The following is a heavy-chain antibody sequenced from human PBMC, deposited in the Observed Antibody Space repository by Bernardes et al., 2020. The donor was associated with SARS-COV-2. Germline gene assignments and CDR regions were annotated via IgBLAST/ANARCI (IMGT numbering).Heavy chain of an antibody. V-gene: IGHV1-69*13. CDR1: GGTFSSYA. D-gene: IGHD3-22*01. Sequence: SVKVSCKASGGTFSSYAISWVRQAPGQGLEWMGGIIPIFGTANYAQKFQGRVTITADESTSTAYMELSSLRSEDTAVYYCASVGPYYYDSSGPFDYWGQGTLVTVSS. CDR2: IIPIFGTA. CDR3: ASVGPYYYDSSGPFDY. J-gene: IGHJ4*02.